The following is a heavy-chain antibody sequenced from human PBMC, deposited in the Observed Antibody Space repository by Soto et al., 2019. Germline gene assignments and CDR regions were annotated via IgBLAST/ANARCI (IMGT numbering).Heavy chain of an antibody. Sequence: ASVKVSCKASGYTFTSYAMHWVRQAPGQRLEWMGWINAGNGNTKYSQKFQGRVTITRDTSASTAYMELSSLTFEDTAVYYCASGNCGYVCYHDYWGQGTLVTVSS. CDR3: ASGNCGYVCYHDY. CDR2: INAGNGNT. D-gene: IGHD2-21*01. CDR1: GYTFTSYA. J-gene: IGHJ4*02. V-gene: IGHV1-3*01.